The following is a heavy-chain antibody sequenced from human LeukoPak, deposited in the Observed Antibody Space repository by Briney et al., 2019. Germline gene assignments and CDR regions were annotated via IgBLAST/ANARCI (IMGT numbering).Heavy chain of an antibody. J-gene: IGHJ6*02. D-gene: IGHD1-26*01. V-gene: IGHV4-34*01. CDR1: GGSFSGYY. CDR2: INHSGST. Sequence: SETLSLTCAVYGGSFSGYYWSWIRQPPGKGLEWIGEINHSGSTNYNPSLKSRVTISVDTSKNQFSLKLSSVTAADTAVYYCARGTTSHYYGMDVWGQGTAVTVSS. CDR3: ARGTTSHYYGMDV.